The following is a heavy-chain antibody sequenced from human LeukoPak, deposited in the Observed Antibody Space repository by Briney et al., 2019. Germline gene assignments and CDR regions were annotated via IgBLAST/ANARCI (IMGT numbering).Heavy chain of an antibody. CDR1: GFTFSDYY. Sequence: GGSLRLSCAASGFTFSDYYMSWIRQAPGKGLEWVSYISSSGSTIYYADSVKGRFTISRDNAKNSLYLQMNSLRAEDTAVYYCARDKFLVVPAAMENWFDPWGQGTLVTVSS. J-gene: IGHJ5*02. CDR3: ARDKFLVVPAAMENWFDP. D-gene: IGHD2-2*01. V-gene: IGHV3-11*01. CDR2: ISSSGSTI.